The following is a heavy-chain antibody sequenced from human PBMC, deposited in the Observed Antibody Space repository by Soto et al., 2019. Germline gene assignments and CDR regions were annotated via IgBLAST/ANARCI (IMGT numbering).Heavy chain of an antibody. CDR1: GFTFSSYG. J-gene: IGHJ6*02. Sequence: GGSLRLSCAASGFTFSSYGMHWVRQAPGKGLEWVAVISYDGSNKYYADSVKGRFTISRDNSKNTLYLQMNSLRAEDTVLYYCAKDRRPNYSYGMDVWGQGPTVPVSS. V-gene: IGHV3-30*18. CDR3: AKDRRPNYSYGMDV. CDR2: ISYDGSNK.